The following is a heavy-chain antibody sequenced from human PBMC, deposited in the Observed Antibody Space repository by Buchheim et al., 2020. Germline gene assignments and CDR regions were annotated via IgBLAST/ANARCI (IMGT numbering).Heavy chain of an antibody. D-gene: IGHD2-21*02. J-gene: IGHJ4*02. V-gene: IGHV3-11*01. Sequence: QGQLVESGGGLVKPGGSLRLSCAASGFTFSNIFMGWVRQAPGKGLELFSYIDDGTTIIYYGDSVKGRFTISVDNATNSVYLQMDSLRVEDTATYYCVRIGDSSIDYWGQGTL. CDR1: GFTFSNIF. CDR2: IDDGTTII. CDR3: VRIGDSSIDY.